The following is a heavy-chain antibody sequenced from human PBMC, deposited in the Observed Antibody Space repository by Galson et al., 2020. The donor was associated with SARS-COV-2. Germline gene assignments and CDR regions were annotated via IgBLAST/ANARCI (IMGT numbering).Heavy chain of an antibody. CDR2: ISSSGRDI. Sequence: GGSLRLSCAASGFTFTNSDLNWVRQAPGEGLEWLSYISSSGRDIYYANSVKGRFTISRDNAMNSLFLQMDSLRAEDTALYYCARDVSMFRGIFPYFYGMDVWGQGTTVTVSS. V-gene: IGHV3-48*03. CDR3: ARDVSMFRGIFPYFYGMDV. D-gene: IGHD3-10*01. CDR1: GFTFTNSD. J-gene: IGHJ6*02.